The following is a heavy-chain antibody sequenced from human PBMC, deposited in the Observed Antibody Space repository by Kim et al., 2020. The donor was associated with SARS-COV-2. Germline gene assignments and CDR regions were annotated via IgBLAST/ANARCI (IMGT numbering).Heavy chain of an antibody. D-gene: IGHD6-13*01. V-gene: IGHV3-20*01. J-gene: IGHJ4*02. Sequence: YADSVKGRFTISRDNAKNSLYLQMNSLRAEDTALYHCAREAAAGIAPLGYWGQGTLVTVSS. CDR3: AREAAAGIAPLGY.